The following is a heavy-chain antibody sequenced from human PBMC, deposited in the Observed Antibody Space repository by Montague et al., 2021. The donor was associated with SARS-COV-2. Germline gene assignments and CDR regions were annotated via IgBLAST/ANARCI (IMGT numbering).Heavy chain of an antibody. J-gene: IGHJ2*01. D-gene: IGHD2-2*01. CDR2: IDWDDDT. Sequence: PALVKPTQTLTLTCTFSGFSVSTSGLCVSWIRQPPGKALEWLALIDWDDDTYYSTSLKTRLAISKDTSKNQVVLTMTDMDPVDTGTYYCARTPECSSGGGPDWDVDHWGRGTLVTVSS. V-gene: IGHV2-70*01. CDR1: GFSVSTSGLC. CDR3: ARTPECSSGGGPDWDVDH.